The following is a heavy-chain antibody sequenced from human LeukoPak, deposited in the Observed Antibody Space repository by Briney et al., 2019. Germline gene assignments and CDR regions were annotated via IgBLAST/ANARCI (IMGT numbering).Heavy chain of an antibody. V-gene: IGHV3-11*01. J-gene: IGHJ4*02. CDR2: ISSSGSTI. CDR1: GFTFSDYY. D-gene: IGHD5-12*01. Sequence: PGGSLRLSCAASGFTFSDYYMSWIRQAPGKGLEWVSYISSSGSTIYYADSVKGRFTISRDNAKKSLYLQMNSLRAEDTAVYYCVRGNSGYDSLNWDYWGQGTLVTVSS. CDR3: VRGNSGYDSLNWDY.